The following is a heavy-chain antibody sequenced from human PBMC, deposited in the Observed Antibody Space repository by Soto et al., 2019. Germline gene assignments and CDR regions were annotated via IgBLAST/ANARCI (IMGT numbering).Heavy chain of an antibody. CDR3: ARTNIRGNYFYSLDV. D-gene: IGHD3-16*01. Sequence: ASVKVSCKASGYTSTAYYIHWVRQAPGQGLEWMGWINPNSGGTHYAQKFQGRVTMTGDTSLSTAYMELTSLRSDDTAVYYCARTNIRGNYFYSLDVWGQGTTVTVSS. J-gene: IGHJ6*02. V-gene: IGHV1-2*02. CDR1: GYTSTAYY. CDR2: INPNSGGT.